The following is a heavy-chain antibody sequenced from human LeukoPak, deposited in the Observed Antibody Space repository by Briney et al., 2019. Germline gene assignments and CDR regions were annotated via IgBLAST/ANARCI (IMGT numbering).Heavy chain of an antibody. V-gene: IGHV3-7*01. D-gene: IGHD5-24*01. J-gene: IGHJ4*02. Sequence: GGSLRLSCAVSGLTFSSYWMSRVRQAPGKALEWVANINQDGSEKYFLDSVRDRFTISRDNAKNSLALQMNTLRAEDTAVYYCARERDGRFFDYWGQGTLVTVSS. CDR3: ARERDGRFFDY. CDR1: GLTFSSYW. CDR2: INQDGSEK.